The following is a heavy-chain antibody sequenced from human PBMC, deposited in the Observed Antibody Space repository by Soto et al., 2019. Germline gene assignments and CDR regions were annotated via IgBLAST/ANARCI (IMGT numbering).Heavy chain of an antibody. CDR1: GFTFSGFG. Sequence: QVQLVESGGGVVQPGRSLRLSCAASGFTFSGFGMHWVRHTPGKGLEWLAVISYDGSHKLHADSVQGRFTISRDNSKNTLSLQMNSLRTEYTAVYYGAKDLGLDASASYPYHWGQGTLVSVSS. D-gene: IGHD3-10*01. J-gene: IGHJ5*02. V-gene: IGHV3-30*18. CDR2: ISYDGSHK. CDR3: AKDLGLDASASYPYH.